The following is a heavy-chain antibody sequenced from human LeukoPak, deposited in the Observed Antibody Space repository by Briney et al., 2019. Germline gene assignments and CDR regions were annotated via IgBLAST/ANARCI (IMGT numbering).Heavy chain of an antibody. D-gene: IGHD4-23*01. CDR2: IYTSGST. J-gene: IGHJ6*02. Sequence: SETLSLTCTVSGGSISSYYWSWIRQPAGKGLEWIVRIYTSGSTNYNPSLKSRVTMSVDTSKNQFSLKLSSVTAADTAVYYCARLSSETVGYYYYGMDVWGQGTTVTVSS. CDR3: ARLSSETVGYYYYGMDV. V-gene: IGHV4-4*07. CDR1: GGSISSYY.